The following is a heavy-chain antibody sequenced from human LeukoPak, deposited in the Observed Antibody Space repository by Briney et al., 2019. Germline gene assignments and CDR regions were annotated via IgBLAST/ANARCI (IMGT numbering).Heavy chain of an antibody. CDR3: TARRGGSRLDY. Sequence: GGSLRLSCTASGFTFGDYAMSWVRQAPGKGLEWVGFIRSKACGGTTEYAASVKGRFTISREDSNSVAYVQMNSLKTEDTAVYYCTARRGGSRLDYWGQGTLVTVSS. CDR2: IRSKACGGTT. D-gene: IGHD1-26*01. CDR1: GFTFGDYA. J-gene: IGHJ4*02. V-gene: IGHV3-49*04.